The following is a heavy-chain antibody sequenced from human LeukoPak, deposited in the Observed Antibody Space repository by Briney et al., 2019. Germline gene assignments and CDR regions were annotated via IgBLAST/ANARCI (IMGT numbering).Heavy chain of an antibody. CDR2: ILYDGSNR. Sequence: PGRSLRLSCAASGFTFSSYGMHWVRQAPGKGLEWVAVILYDGSNRYYADSVKGRFTISRDNSKNTLYLQMNSLRAEDTAVYYCAKAYYYDSSGYATDDWGQGTLVTVSS. D-gene: IGHD3-22*01. V-gene: IGHV3-30*18. CDR3: AKAYYYDSSGYATDD. J-gene: IGHJ4*02. CDR1: GFTFSSYG.